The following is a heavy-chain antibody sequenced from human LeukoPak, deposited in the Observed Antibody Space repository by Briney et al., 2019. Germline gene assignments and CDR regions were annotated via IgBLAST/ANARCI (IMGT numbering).Heavy chain of an antibody. CDR3: ARDISSDYNY. J-gene: IGHJ4*02. Sequence: VQPGGSLRLSCAASGFTFSSYNMNWVRQTPGKGLEWVSYISSSSSPIYYADSVKGRFTISRDNAKNSLYLQMNSLRDGDTAVYYCARDISSDYNYWGQGTLVTVSS. CDR2: ISSSSSPI. D-gene: IGHD3-3*02. V-gene: IGHV3-48*02. CDR1: GFTFSSYN.